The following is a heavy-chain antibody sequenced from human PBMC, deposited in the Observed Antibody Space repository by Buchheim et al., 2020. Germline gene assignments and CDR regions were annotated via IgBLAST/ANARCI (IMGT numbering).Heavy chain of an antibody. Sequence: QVHLVESGGGVVQPGKSLRLSCAASGFTFSSYGMHWVRQAPGKGLEWVAFISYDGNNKFYADSVKGRFTVSRDKSTNTLYLQMNSLRAEDTAVYYCAKCSGTTVTTSWDYWGQGTL. CDR3: AKCSGTTVTTSWDY. CDR1: GFTFSSYG. CDR2: ISYDGNNK. V-gene: IGHV3-30*18. J-gene: IGHJ4*02. D-gene: IGHD1-1*01.